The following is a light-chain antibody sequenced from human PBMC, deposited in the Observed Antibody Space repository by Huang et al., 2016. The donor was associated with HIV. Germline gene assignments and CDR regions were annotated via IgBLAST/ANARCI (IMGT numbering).Light chain of an antibody. V-gene: IGKV2-28*01. Sequence: DIVMIQAPVTLHVTPGEPASISCRSSQSLLHTNGYNYLDWYVQKPGQSPQLLIYLGSNRAAGVPERFTCSGSGTDFTLRISTVEAEDAGVYFCMQGLQSWTFGQGTKVEIE. CDR1: QSLLHTNGYNY. J-gene: IGKJ1*01. CDR3: MQGLQSWT. CDR2: LGS.